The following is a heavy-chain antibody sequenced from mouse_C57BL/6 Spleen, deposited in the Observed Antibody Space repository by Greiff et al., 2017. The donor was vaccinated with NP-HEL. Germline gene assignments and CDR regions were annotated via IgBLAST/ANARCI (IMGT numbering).Heavy chain of an antibody. CDR2: IRNKANGYTT. Sequence: EVQGVESGGGLVQPGGSLSLSCAASGFTFTDYYMSWVRQPPGKALEWLGFIRNKANGYTTEYSASVKGRFTISRDNSQSILYLQMNALRAEDSATYYCARYGYDGGLDYWGQGTTLTVSS. CDR1: GFTFTDYY. V-gene: IGHV7-3*01. CDR3: ARYGYDGGLDY. J-gene: IGHJ2*01. D-gene: IGHD2-2*01.